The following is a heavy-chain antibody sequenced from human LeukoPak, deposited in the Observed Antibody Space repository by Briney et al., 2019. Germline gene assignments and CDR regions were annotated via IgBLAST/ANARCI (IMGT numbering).Heavy chain of an antibody. D-gene: IGHD3-9*01. Sequence: GASLRLSCAASGFIFSNYAMYWVRQAPGKGLEWVSAISGRSDNAYYADSVKGRFTLSRDSSKNTLYLQMNSLRADDTAVYYCAKWGDYDVLTGYYVSDFWGQGTLVTVSS. V-gene: IGHV3-23*01. CDR3: AKWGDYDVLTGYYVSDF. J-gene: IGHJ4*02. CDR2: ISGRSDNA. CDR1: GFIFSNYA.